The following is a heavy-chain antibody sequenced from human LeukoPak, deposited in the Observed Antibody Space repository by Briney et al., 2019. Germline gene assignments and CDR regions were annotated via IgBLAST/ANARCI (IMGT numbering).Heavy chain of an antibody. Sequence: PGRSLRLSCAASGFTFSSYGMHWVRQAPGKGLEWVAVIWYDGSNKYYADSVKGRFTISRDNSKNTLYLQMNSLRAEDTAVYYCAKDGEIVVVTYYFDYWGQGTLVTVSS. CDR1: GFTFSSYG. J-gene: IGHJ4*02. V-gene: IGHV3-33*06. D-gene: IGHD3-22*01. CDR3: AKDGEIVVVTYYFDY. CDR2: IWYDGSNK.